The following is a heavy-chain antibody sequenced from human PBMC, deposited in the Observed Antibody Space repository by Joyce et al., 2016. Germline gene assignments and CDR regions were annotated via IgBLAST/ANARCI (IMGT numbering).Heavy chain of an antibody. D-gene: IGHD6-13*01. CDR1: GDSMTNYY. CDR2: NSDKGRG. Sequence: QAQLQESGPGLVRPSETLSLICTVSGDSMTNYYWTWLRQAPGKGLEWIGYNSDKGRGNDNPYLKSRVTISVDMSKNQFSLELTAVIAADTAIYYCARVYSSSRQTYGMDVWGQGTTVTVAS. CDR3: ARVYSSSRQTYGMDV. J-gene: IGHJ6*02. V-gene: IGHV4-59*01.